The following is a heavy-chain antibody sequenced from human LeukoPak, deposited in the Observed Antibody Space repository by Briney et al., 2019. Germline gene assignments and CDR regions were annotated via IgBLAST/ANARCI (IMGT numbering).Heavy chain of an antibody. Sequence: PGGALRLPCSSPGLHFCCNLMPWGPQATGKGPFKVPRVNSDGTGTTYADSVEGRFTISRDNAKNTVYLQMNSLRAEDTAIYYCIRTLIVATSPYMDVWGKGTTVTVSS. CDR3: IRTLIVATSPYMDV. V-gene: IGHV3-74*01. J-gene: IGHJ6*03. CDR1: GLHFCCNL. D-gene: IGHD5-12*01. CDR2: VNSDGTGT.